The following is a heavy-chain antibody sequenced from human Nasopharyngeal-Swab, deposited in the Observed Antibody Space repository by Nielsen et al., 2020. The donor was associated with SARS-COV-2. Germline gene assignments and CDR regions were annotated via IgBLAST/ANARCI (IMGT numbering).Heavy chain of an antibody. Sequence: ETLSLTCAASGFTFSSYSMNWVRQAPGKGLEWVSSISSSSSYIYYADSVKGRFTISRDNAKNSLYLQMNSLRAEDTAVYYCARDPQRDYCGGGCSYFDYWGQGTLVTVSS. CDR1: GFTFSSYS. V-gene: IGHV3-21*01. J-gene: IGHJ4*02. CDR3: ARDPQRDYCGGGCSYFDY. D-gene: IGHD2-21*02. CDR2: ISSSSSYI.